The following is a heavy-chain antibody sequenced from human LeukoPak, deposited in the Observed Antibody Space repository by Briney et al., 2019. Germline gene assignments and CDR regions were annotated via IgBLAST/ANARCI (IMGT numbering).Heavy chain of an antibody. CDR2: ISTDGSST. D-gene: IGHD3-10*01. Sequence: PGGSLGLSCEDSEFTFSSYWMHWVRQAPGKGLVWVSRISTDGSSTSYADSVKGRFTISRDNSKNTLYLQMNSLRAEDRAVYYCATDARSGWSHFYYMDVWGKGTTVSVSS. V-gene: IGHV3-74*01. CDR3: ATDARSGWSHFYYMDV. J-gene: IGHJ6*03. CDR1: EFTFSSYW.